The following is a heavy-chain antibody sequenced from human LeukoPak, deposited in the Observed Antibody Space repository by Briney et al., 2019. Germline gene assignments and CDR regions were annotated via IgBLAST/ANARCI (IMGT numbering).Heavy chain of an antibody. D-gene: IGHD5-24*01. J-gene: IGHJ5*02. V-gene: IGHV4-59*01. Sequence: SETLSLTCTVSGGSINSYYWSWIRQPPGKGLEAIGYIYYSGSTNYNPSLKSRVTISVDTSKNQFSLKMSSVTAEDTAVYYCARARDGHINNWFDPWGQGTLVTVSS. CDR3: ARARDGHINNWFDP. CDR2: IYYSGST. CDR1: GGSINSYY.